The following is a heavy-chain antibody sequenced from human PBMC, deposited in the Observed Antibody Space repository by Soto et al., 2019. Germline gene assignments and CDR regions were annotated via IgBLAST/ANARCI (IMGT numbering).Heavy chain of an antibody. CDR1: GGSFSGYY. Sequence: QVRLQQWGAGLLKPSETLSLTCAVYGGSFSGYYWSWIRQPPGKGLEWIGEINHSGSTNYNPSLKSRVTISVDTSKNQFSLKLSSVTAADTAVYYCARSGNYDYVWGSYRHKSLFDYWGQGTLVTVSS. J-gene: IGHJ4*02. V-gene: IGHV4-34*01. CDR3: ARSGNYDYVWGSYRHKSLFDY. D-gene: IGHD3-16*02. CDR2: INHSGST.